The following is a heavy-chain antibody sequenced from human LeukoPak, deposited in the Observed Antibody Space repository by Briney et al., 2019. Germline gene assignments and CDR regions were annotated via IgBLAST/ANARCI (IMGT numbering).Heavy chain of an antibody. CDR3: ARRAGDYSHPYDY. J-gene: IGHJ4*02. Sequence: SETLSLTCTASGGSISSFYWSWIRQPPGKGLEWIGYIYYSGSTNYNPSLKSRVTISLDTSKNQFSLKLSSVTAADTAVYYCARRAGDYSHPYDYWGQGTLVTVSS. CDR1: GGSISSFY. D-gene: IGHD3-22*01. CDR2: IYYSGST. V-gene: IGHV4-59*12.